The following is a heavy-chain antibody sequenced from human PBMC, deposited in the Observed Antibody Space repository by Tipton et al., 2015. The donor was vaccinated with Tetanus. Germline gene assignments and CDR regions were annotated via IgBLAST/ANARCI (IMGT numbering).Heavy chain of an antibody. V-gene: IGHV4-39*07. D-gene: IGHD3-3*01. CDR1: GGSIASSTYF. CDR3: ARANYDSAKKGPFDS. CDR2: IFYTGST. J-gene: IGHJ4*02. Sequence: TLSLTCAVSGGSIASSTYFWGWIRQPPGKGLEWLGHIFYTGSTQYNPSFESRVTISVDTSKTRFSLKLTSVTAADTAVYYCARANYDSAKKGPFDSWGQGILVIVSS.